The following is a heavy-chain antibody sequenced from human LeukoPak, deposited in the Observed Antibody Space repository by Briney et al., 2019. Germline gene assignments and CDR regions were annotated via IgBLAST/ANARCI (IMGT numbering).Heavy chain of an antibody. Sequence: PSETLSLTCAVYGGSFSGFYWTWIRQPPGKGLEWIGYIYYSGSTNYNPSLKSRVTISVDTSKNQFSLKLSSVTAADTAVYYCARGGRNTYYDILTGYYAPSDAFGIWGQGTMVTVSS. CDR2: IYYSGST. CDR1: GGSFSGFY. J-gene: IGHJ3*02. D-gene: IGHD3-9*01. V-gene: IGHV4-59*01. CDR3: ARGGRNTYYDILTGYYAPSDAFGI.